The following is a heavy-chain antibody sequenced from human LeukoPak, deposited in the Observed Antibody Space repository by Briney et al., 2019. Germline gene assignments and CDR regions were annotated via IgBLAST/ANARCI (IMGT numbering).Heavy chain of an antibody. CDR3: AKFRYHSNDNNYLEFNY. D-gene: IGHD3-22*01. CDR2: ISGSGGHT. V-gene: IGHV3-23*01. CDR1: GFTFSSYA. Sequence: GGSLRLSCAASGFTFSSYAMGWVRQAPGKGPDWVSSISGSGGHTYFADSVRGRFTISRDNSKNTLDLQMNSLKVEDTAVYYCAKFRYHSNDNNYLEFNYWGQGSLVTVSS. J-gene: IGHJ4*02.